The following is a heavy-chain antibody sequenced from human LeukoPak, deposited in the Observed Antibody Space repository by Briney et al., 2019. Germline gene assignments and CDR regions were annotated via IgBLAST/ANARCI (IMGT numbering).Heavy chain of an antibody. D-gene: IGHD2-2*01. V-gene: IGHV3-21*01. CDR1: GFTFSSYS. Sequence: GGSLRLSCAASGFTFSSYSMNWVRQAPGKGLEWVSSISSSSSYIYYADSVKGRFTISRDNAKNSLYLQMNSLRAEDTAVYYCARDRGIVVGHDAFDIWGQGTMVAVSS. CDR2: ISSSSSYI. CDR3: ARDRGIVVGHDAFDI. J-gene: IGHJ3*02.